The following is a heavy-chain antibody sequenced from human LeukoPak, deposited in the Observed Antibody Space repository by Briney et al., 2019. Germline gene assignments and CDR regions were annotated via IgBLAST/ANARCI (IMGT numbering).Heavy chain of an antibody. J-gene: IGHJ4*02. D-gene: IGHD3-22*01. CDR1: GGSISSSNW. CDR3: ARDRYYDSSGAYSL. CDR2: IYHSGST. Sequence: SGTLSLTCAVSGGSISSSNWWSWVRQPPGKGLEWIGEIYHSGSTNYNPSLKSRVTISVDKSKNQFSLKLSSVTAADTAVYYCARDRYYDSSGAYSLWGQGTLVTVSS. V-gene: IGHV4-4*02.